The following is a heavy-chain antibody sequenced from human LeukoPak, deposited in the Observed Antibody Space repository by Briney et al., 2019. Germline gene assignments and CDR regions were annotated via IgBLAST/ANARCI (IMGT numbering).Heavy chain of an antibody. D-gene: IGHD3-3*01. J-gene: IGHJ4*02. CDR2: IYTSGST. V-gene: IGHV4-4*07. CDR1: GGSISSYY. Sequence: SETLSLTCTVSGGSISSYYWSWIRQPAGKGLEWIGRIYTSGSTNYNPSLKSRVTMSVDTSKNQFSLKLSSVTAADTAVYFCARGAEYYAIWRGYAGYSDYWGQGISVTVSS. CDR3: ARGAEYYAIWRGYAGYSDY.